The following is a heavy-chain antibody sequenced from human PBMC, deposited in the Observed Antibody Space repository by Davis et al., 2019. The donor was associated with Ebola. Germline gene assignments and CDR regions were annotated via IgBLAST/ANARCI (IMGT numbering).Heavy chain of an antibody. CDR1: GGSISSYY. V-gene: IGHV4-59*01. CDR2: IYYSGST. CDR3: ARGLGGDFDY. Sequence: MPSETLSLTCTVSGGSISSYYWSWIRQPPGKGLAWIGYIYYSGSTNYNPSLKSRVTISVDTSKNQFSLKLSSVTAADTAVYYCARGLGGDFDYWGQGTLVTVSS. D-gene: IGHD3-16*01. J-gene: IGHJ4*02.